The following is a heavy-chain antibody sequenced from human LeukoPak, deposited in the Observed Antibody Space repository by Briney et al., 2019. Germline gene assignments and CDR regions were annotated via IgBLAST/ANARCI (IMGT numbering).Heavy chain of an antibody. D-gene: IGHD3-10*01. CDR2: IYTSGNT. V-gene: IGHV4-61*02. Sequence: PSETLSLTCTVSGGSISSDNYFWSWIRQPAGKGLEWIGRIYTSGNTNYNPSLKSRVTISVDTSKNQFSLKLSSVTAADTAVYYCAREGVIYYCGSGTYEGFDPWGQGTLVTVST. CDR1: GGSISSDNYF. CDR3: AREGVIYYCGSGTYEGFDP. J-gene: IGHJ5*02.